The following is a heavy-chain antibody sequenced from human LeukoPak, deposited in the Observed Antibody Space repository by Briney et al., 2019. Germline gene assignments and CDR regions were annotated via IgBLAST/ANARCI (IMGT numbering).Heavy chain of an antibody. V-gene: IGHV4-4*02. CDR2: IYHSGST. D-gene: IGHD4-17*01. Sequence: SETLSLTCAVSGGSISSSNWWSWVRQPPGKGLEWIGEIYHSGSTNYNPSLKSRVTISVDKSKNQFSLKLSSVTAADTAVYYCARGTSTYYGDLDYWGQGTLVTVSS. CDR3: ARGTSTYYGDLDY. J-gene: IGHJ4*02. CDR1: GGSISSSNW.